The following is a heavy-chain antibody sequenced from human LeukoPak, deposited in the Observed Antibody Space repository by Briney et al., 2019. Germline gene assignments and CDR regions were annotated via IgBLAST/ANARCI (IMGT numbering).Heavy chain of an antibody. Sequence: GGSLRLSCAASGFTVSSNYMSWVRQAPGKGLEWVSVIYSGGSTYYADSVKGRSTISRHNSKNTLYLQMNSLRAEDTAVYYCARDLGSSWYTGAFDIWGQGTMVTVSS. V-gene: IGHV3-53*04. CDR1: GFTVSSNY. D-gene: IGHD6-13*01. CDR3: ARDLGSSWYTGAFDI. CDR2: IYSGGST. J-gene: IGHJ3*02.